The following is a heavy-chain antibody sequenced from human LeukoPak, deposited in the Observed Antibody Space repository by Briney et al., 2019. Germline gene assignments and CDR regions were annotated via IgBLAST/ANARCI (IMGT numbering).Heavy chain of an antibody. Sequence: SETLSLTCAVYGGSFSGYYWSWIRQPPGKGLEWIGEINHSGSTNYNPSLKSQVSISIDTSKNQFSLKLTSVTAADTAVYYCTRQTGSGLFILPGGQGTLVTVSS. D-gene: IGHD3/OR15-3a*01. CDR2: INHSGST. V-gene: IGHV4-34*01. CDR3: TRQTGSGLFILP. CDR1: GGSFSGYY. J-gene: IGHJ4*02.